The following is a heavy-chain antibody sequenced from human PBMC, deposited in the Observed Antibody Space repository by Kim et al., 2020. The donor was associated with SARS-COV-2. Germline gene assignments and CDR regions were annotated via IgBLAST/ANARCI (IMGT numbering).Heavy chain of an antibody. CDR2: ISSSSSHI. V-gene: IGHV3-21*01. J-gene: IGHJ4*02. Sequence: GGSLRLSCAASGFTFSSYSMNWVRQPPGKGLEWVSSISSSSSHIYYADSVKGRFTISRDNTKNTLYLQMNSLRAEDTAVYYCARDSSGDYSRYFDYWGQGTLVPVSS. D-gene: IGHD3-22*01. CDR3: ARDSSGDYSRYFDY. CDR1: GFTFSSYS.